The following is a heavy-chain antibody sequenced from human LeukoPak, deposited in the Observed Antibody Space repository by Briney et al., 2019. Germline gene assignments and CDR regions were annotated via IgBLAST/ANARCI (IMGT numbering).Heavy chain of an antibody. CDR2: ISPGDSDT. V-gene: IGHV5-51*04. J-gene: IGHJ4*02. CDR3: AAYLRWLHSPDPPDDF. CDR1: GYSFTTYW. D-gene: IGHD5-24*01. Sequence: GESLRISCKGFGYSFTTYWIAWVRQMPGIGLEWIGIISPGDSDTRYSPSFQGQVTISADKPISTAYLQWNNLKASDSAIYYCAAYLRWLHSPDPPDDFWGQGTVVTVSS.